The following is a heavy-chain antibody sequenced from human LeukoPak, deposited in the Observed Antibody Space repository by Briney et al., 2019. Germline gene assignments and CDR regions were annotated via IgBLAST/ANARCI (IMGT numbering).Heavy chain of an antibody. V-gene: IGHV1-2*02. D-gene: IGHD1-26*01. Sequence: GASVKVSCKASGYTFTGYYMHWVRQAPGQGLEWMGWINPNSGGTNCAQKFQGRVTMTRDTSISTAYMELSRLRSDDTAVYYCARGIIVGATWGENDNWFDPWGQGTLVTVSS. CDR1: GYTFTGYY. CDR3: ARGIIVGATWGENDNWFDP. CDR2: INPNSGGT. J-gene: IGHJ5*02.